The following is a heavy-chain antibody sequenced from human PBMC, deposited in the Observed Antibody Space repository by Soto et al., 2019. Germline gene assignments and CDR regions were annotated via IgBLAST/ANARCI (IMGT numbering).Heavy chain of an antibody. CDR2: ISVYNCNT. J-gene: IGHJ5*02. D-gene: IGHD6-6*01. V-gene: IGHV1-18*01. CDR3: ARDSLAASPGWFDP. Sequence: GXAXKVSFKPSGYTXITYGIRLVRQAPGQGLEWIGWISVYNCNTKYGQKFQGRVTMTTDTSTNTAYIELRSLRSYDTAVYYCARDSLAASPGWFDPWGQGTLGTVSS. CDR1: GYTXITYG.